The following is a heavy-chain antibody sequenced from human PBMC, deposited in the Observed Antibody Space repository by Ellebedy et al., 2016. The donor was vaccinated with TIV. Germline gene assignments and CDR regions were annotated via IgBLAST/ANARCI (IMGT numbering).Heavy chain of an antibody. CDR2: IIPILGIP. J-gene: IGHJ4*02. Sequence: AASVKVSCKASGGTFTSYAISWVRQAPGQGLEWMGGIIPILGIPNYAQKFQGRVTITADNSMSTAYMELSSLRSEDTAVYYCARIAPTAVTFDLYYFDYWGQGTPITVSS. CDR3: ARIAPTAVTFDLYYFDY. CDR1: GGTFTSYA. D-gene: IGHD4-23*01. V-gene: IGHV1-69*10.